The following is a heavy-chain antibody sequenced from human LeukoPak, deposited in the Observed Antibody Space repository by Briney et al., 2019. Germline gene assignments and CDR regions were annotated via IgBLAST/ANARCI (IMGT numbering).Heavy chain of an antibody. CDR1: GFTFSSHR. CDR3: ATYRQVLLPFES. CDR2: IFPSGGEI. J-gene: IGHJ4*02. D-gene: IGHD2-8*02. V-gene: IGHV3-23*01. Sequence: GGSLRLSCVASGFTFSSHRMSWVRQPPGKGLEWVSSIFPSGGEIHYADSVRGRFTISRDNSKSTLSLQMNSLRAEDTAIYYCATYRQVLLPFESWGQGTLVTVSS.